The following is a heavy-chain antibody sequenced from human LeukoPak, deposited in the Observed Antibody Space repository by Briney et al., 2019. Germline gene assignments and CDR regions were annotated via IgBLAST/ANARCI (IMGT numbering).Heavy chain of an antibody. Sequence: PGGSLRLSCAASGFIFSDYWMSWVRQAPGKGLEWVANIKHDGSDKYYLDSVKGRFTLSRDNSKNTLYLQMNSLRAEDTAVYYCARDTIAAAGWNWFDPWGQGTLVTVSS. J-gene: IGHJ5*02. CDR3: ARDTIAAAGWNWFDP. CDR1: GFIFSDYW. CDR2: IKHDGSDK. V-gene: IGHV3-7*03. D-gene: IGHD6-13*01.